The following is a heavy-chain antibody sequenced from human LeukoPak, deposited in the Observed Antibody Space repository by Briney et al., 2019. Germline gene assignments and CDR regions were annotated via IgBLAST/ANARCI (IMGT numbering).Heavy chain of an antibody. CDR2: ISYDGSNK. D-gene: IGHD2-2*01. Sequence: GRTLRLSCAASGFTYSSYAMHWVRQAPGKGLEWVAVISYDGSNKYYADSVKGRFTISRDNSKNTLYLQMNSLRAEDTAVYYCARERGVVPAAMSLDYWGQGTLVTVSS. V-gene: IGHV3-30*04. J-gene: IGHJ4*02. CDR3: ARERGVVPAAMSLDY. CDR1: GFTYSSYA.